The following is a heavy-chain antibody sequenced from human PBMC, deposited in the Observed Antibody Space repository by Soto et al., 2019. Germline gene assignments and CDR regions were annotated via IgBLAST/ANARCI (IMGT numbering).Heavy chain of an antibody. D-gene: IGHD6-13*01. V-gene: IGHV4-30-2*01. CDR1: GGSISSGGYS. Sequence: QLQLQESGSGLVKPSQTLSVTCAVSGGSISSGGYSWSWIRQPPGKGLEWIGYIYHSGSTYYNPSLKSRVTISVDRSKKQFSLKLSSVTAADTAVYYCVRGAPAAGYFDYWGQGTLVTVSP. J-gene: IGHJ4*02. CDR2: IYHSGST. CDR3: VRGAPAAGYFDY.